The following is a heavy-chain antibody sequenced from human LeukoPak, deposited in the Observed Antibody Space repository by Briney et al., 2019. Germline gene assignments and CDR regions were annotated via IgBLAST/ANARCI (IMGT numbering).Heavy chain of an antibody. J-gene: IGHJ5*02. CDR1: GYTFTSYG. Sequence: ASVKVSCKASGYTFTSYGISWVRQAPGQGLEWMGWISAYNGNTNYAQKLQGRVTMTTDTSTSTAYIELRSLRSDDTAVYYCARALYGSGSYHWFDPWGQGTLVTVSS. CDR2: ISAYNGNT. CDR3: ARALYGSGSYHWFDP. V-gene: IGHV1-18*01. D-gene: IGHD3-10*01.